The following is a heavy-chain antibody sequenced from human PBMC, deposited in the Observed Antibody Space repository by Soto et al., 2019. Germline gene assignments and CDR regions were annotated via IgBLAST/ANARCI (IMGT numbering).Heavy chain of an antibody. CDR3: ARDTQLWLLNINYFDY. CDR1: GYTFTTYA. V-gene: IGHV1-3*01. Sequence: VASVKVSCKASGYTFTTYAMHWVRQAPGQRLEWMGWINAGNGDTKYSQKFQGRVTISRDTSASTAYMELSSLRSEDTAVYYCARDTQLWLLNINYFDYWGQGTLVTVSS. J-gene: IGHJ4*02. D-gene: IGHD5-18*01. CDR2: INAGNGDT.